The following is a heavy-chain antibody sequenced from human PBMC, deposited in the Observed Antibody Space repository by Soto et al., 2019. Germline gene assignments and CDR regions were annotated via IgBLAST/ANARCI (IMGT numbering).Heavy chain of an antibody. CDR2: ISWNSGNI. D-gene: IGHD3-3*01. V-gene: IGHV3-9*01. J-gene: IGHJ4*02. Sequence: EVHLVESGGGLVQPGRSLRLSCAASGFTFDDFAMHWVRQVPGKGLEWVSSISWNSGNIVYADSVKGRFTISRDSAKNSLYLQMNSLRTEDTAVYYCAKGAVTSIFGYFDYWGQGTLVTVSS. CDR1: GFTFDDFA. CDR3: AKGAVTSIFGYFDY.